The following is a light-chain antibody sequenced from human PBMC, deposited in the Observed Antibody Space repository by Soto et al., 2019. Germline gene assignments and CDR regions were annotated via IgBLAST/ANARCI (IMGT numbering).Light chain of an antibody. CDR2: DAS. V-gene: IGKV3-11*01. CDR1: QTVIRNY. Sequence: EIVLTQSPATLSLSPGERSTRSCRASQTVIRNYLAWHQQKPGQAPRLLIYDASNRATGIPARFSGSGSGTDFTLTISSLEPEDFAVYYCQQRSNWLITFGQGTRLEIK. CDR3: QQRSNWLIT. J-gene: IGKJ5*01.